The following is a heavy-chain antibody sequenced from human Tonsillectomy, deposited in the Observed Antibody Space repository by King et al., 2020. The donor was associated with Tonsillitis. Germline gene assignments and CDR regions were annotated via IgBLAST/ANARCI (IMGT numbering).Heavy chain of an antibody. V-gene: IGHV3-49*03. CDR2: IRSKAYGGTT. CDR3: TRDSPGSGRPPRYYYYGMDV. D-gene: IGHD3-10*01. Sequence: VQLVESGGGLVQPGRSLRLSCTASGFTFGDYAMSWFRQAPGKGLEWVGFIRSKAYGGTTEYAASVKGRFTISRDDSKSIAYLQMNSLKTEDTAVYYCTRDSPGSGRPPRYYYYGMDVWGQGTTVTVSS. J-gene: IGHJ6*02. CDR1: GFTFGDYA.